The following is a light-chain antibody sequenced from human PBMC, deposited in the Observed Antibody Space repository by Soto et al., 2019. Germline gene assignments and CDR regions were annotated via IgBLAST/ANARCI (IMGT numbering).Light chain of an antibody. J-gene: IGKJ2*03. CDR3: QHLRTYPFS. V-gene: IGKV1-9*01. CDR2: PTS. Sequence: DIQQNKYPSFLSASVGDRVTVSCRASQDISTSLAWFQQKAGKVPQLLVYPTSTLQDGVPSRFSGSGSGTYFTLTINNLQAEDFATYYCQHLRTYPFSFVQGTKVDIK. CDR1: QDISTS.